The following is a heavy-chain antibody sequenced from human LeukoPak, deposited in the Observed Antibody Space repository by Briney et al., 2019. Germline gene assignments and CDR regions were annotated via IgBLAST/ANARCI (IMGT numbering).Heavy chain of an antibody. Sequence: GGSLRLSCAASGFTFSSYGMHWVRQAPGKGLEWVAVISYDGSNKYYADSVKGRFTISRDNSKNTLYLQMNSLRAEDTAVYYCAKDLGAYCGGDCYPEFDYWGQGTLVTVSS. CDR3: AKDLGAYCGGDCYPEFDY. J-gene: IGHJ4*02. CDR2: ISYDGSNK. D-gene: IGHD2-21*02. V-gene: IGHV3-30*18. CDR1: GFTFSSYG.